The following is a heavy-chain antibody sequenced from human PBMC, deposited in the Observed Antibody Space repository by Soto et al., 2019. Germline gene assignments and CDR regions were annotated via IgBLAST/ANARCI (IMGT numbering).Heavy chain of an antibody. V-gene: IGHV3-23*01. D-gene: IGHD5-18*01. CDR1: EFTFSNYA. J-gene: IGHJ4*02. CDR3: ARGYGYYFDY. Sequence: GGSLRLSCAASEFTFSNYAMSWVRQAPGKGLEWVSAISYGGGTTYYADSVKGRFTISRDNSKNTLYLQMGSLRAEDMAVYYCARGYGYYFDYWGQGTLVTVSS. CDR2: ISYGGGTT.